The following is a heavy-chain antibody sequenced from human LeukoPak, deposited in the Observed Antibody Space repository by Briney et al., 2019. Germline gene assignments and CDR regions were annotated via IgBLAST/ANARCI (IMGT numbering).Heavy chain of an antibody. CDR1: GFTFSSYA. CDR2: ICGSGGST. Sequence: GGSLRLSCAASGFTFSSYAMSWVRQAPGKGLEWVSAICGSGGSTYYADSVKGRFTISRDNSKNTLYLQMNSLRAEDTAVYYCAKDRRYCSGGSCYFDYWGQGTLVTVSS. D-gene: IGHD2-15*01. CDR3: AKDRRYCSGGSCYFDY. V-gene: IGHV3-23*01. J-gene: IGHJ4*02.